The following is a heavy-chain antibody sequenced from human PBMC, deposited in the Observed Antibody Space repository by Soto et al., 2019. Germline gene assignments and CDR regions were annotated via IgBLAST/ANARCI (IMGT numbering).Heavy chain of an antibody. CDR3: ARSVPVDY. J-gene: IGHJ4*02. CDR2: ISSSSSTM. V-gene: IGHV3-48*02. Sequence: EVQLVESGGGLVQPGGSLRLSCAASGFTFSSYSMNWVRQAPGKGLEWVSYISSSSSTMYYAGSVQGRFTISRDNAKNSLYLQMDSLTDEDTAVYYCARSVPVDYWGQGTLVTVSS. CDR1: GFTFSSYS.